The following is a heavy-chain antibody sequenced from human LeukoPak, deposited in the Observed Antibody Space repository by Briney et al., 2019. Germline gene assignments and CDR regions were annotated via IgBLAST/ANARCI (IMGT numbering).Heavy chain of an antibody. CDR2: IYYSGST. CDR3: ARVGALYYDYVWGSYRPYYYYMDV. Sequence: SETLSLTCSVAGGSISSSNYNWGWIRQPPGKGLEWIGSIYYSGSTYYNPSLKSRVTISVDTSKNQFSLKLSSVTAADTAVYYCARVGALYYDYVWGSYRPYYYYMDVWGKGTTVTISS. CDR1: GGSISSSNYN. D-gene: IGHD3-16*02. J-gene: IGHJ6*03. V-gene: IGHV4-39*07.